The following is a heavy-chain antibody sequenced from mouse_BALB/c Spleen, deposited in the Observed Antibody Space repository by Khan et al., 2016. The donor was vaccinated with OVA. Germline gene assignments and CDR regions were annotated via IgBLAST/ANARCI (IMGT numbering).Heavy chain of an antibody. J-gene: IGHJ2*01. CDR3: ARVYGGDFDY. CDR2: ISYSGNT. V-gene: IGHV3-2*02. Sequence: VQLQQSGPGLVKPSQSLSLTCTVTGYSITSDYAWNWIRQFPGNKLEWMGFISYSGNTKYNPSLKSRISMTRDTSKNQFFLQLNSVTPEDTATYYCARVYGGDFDYWGQGTTRIVSS. D-gene: IGHD1-1*02. CDR1: GYSITSDYA.